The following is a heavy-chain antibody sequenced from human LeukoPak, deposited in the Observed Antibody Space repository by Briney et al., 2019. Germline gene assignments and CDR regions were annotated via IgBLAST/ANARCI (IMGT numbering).Heavy chain of an antibody. CDR3: AKARQLRQWLVDCAFDI. CDR2: LSASGGST. V-gene: IGHV3-23*01. J-gene: IGHJ3*02. CDR1: GFTFSSYD. D-gene: IGHD6-19*01. Sequence: PGGSLRLSCAASGFTFSSYDMSWVRQAPGKGLEWVSFLSASGGSTYYADSVQGRFTISRDNSKNTLYLQMNSLRAEDTAVYYCAKARQLRQWLVDCAFDIWGQGTMVTVSS.